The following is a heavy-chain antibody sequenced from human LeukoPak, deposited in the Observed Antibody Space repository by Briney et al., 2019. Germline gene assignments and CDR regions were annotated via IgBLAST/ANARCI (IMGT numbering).Heavy chain of an antibody. Sequence: WASVKVSCKASGGTFSSYAISWVRQAPGQGLEWMGGIIPIFGTANYAQKFQGRVTITADESTSTAYMELSSLRSEDTAVYYCARGVTGNTAFDPWGQGTLVTVSS. CDR2: IIPIFGTA. CDR1: GGTFSSYA. CDR3: ARGVTGNTAFDP. J-gene: IGHJ5*02. D-gene: IGHD3-10*01. V-gene: IGHV1-69*13.